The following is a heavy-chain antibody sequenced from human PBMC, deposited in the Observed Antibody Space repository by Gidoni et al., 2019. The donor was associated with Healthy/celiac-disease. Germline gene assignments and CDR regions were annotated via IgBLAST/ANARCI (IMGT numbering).Heavy chain of an antibody. Sequence: QVQLVQSGAEVKKPGSSVKVSCKASGGTFSSYAISWVRQAPGQGLEWMGGIIPIFGTANYAQKFQGRGTITADESTSTAYMELSSLRSEDTAVYYCAREGIDDILTGYFRFDYWGQGTLVTVSS. V-gene: IGHV1-69*01. CDR1: GGTFSSYA. D-gene: IGHD3-9*01. CDR2: IIPIFGTA. J-gene: IGHJ4*02. CDR3: AREGIDDILTGYFRFDY.